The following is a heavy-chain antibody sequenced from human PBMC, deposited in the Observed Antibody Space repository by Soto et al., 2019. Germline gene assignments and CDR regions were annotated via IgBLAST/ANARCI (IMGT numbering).Heavy chain of an antibody. J-gene: IGHJ3*02. CDR3: ARGGFCTNGVCYAFDI. CDR2: IYYSGST. V-gene: IGHV4-59*01. CDR1: GGSISSYY. Sequence: SETLSLTCTVSGGSISSYYWSWIRQPPGKGLEWIGYIYYSGSTNYNPSLKSRVTISVDTSKNQFSLKLSSVTAADTAVYYCARGGFCTNGVCYAFDIWGQGTMVTVSS. D-gene: IGHD2-8*01.